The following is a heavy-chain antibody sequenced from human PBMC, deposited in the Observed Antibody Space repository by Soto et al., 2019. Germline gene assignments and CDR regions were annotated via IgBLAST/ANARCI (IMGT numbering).Heavy chain of an antibody. J-gene: IGHJ6*02. V-gene: IGHV1-69*13. CDR1: GGTFSSYA. Sequence: ASVKVSCKASGGTFSSYAISWVRQAPGQGLEWMGGIIPIFGTASYAQKFQGRVTITADESTSTAYMELSSLRSEDTAVYYCARYANCSSTSCYRPSYYYYGMDVWGQGTTVTVSS. CDR3: ARYANCSSTSCYRPSYYYYGMDV. CDR2: IIPIFGTA. D-gene: IGHD2-2*02.